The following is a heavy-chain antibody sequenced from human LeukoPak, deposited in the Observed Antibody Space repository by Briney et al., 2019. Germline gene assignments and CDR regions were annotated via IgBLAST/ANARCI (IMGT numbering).Heavy chain of an antibody. CDR1: GFTFSSYS. CDR3: AKDSYYYYIDV. J-gene: IGHJ6*03. Sequence: GGSLRLSCAASGFTFSSYSMNWVRQAPGKGLEWVSSISSSSSYIYYADSVKGRFTISRDNAKNSLYLQMNILRTEDTAVYYCAKDSYYYYIDVWGKGTTVTVSS. CDR2: ISSSSSYI. V-gene: IGHV3-21*01.